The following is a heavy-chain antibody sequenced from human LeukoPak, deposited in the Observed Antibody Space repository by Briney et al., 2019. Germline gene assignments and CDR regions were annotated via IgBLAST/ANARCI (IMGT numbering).Heavy chain of an antibody. J-gene: IGHJ4*02. CDR2: IYSGGST. CDR1: GFIVTNKR. D-gene: IGHD1/OR15-1a*01. V-gene: IGHV3-66*01. Sequence: GGSLRLSCAASGFIVTNKRMSWVRQAPGKGLGWVSVIYSGGSTYYADSVKGRFTISRDNSKNTLYLQMNSLRAEDTAVYYCARDGNNSGLDYWGQGTLVTVSS. CDR3: ARDGNNSGLDY.